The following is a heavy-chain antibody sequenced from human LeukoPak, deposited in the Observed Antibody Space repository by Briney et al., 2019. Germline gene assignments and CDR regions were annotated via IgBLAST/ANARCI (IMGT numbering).Heavy chain of an antibody. CDR3: ASLNNDDY. J-gene: IGHJ4*02. D-gene: IGHD1-1*01. V-gene: IGHV3-7*01. Sequence: GGSLRLSCAASGFTFSNYWMSWVRQAPGKGLEWVANIKNDGNKKYYVDSVKGRFTISRDNAKNSLYLQMSSLRVEDTAVYYCASLNNDDYWGQGTLVTVPS. CDR1: GFTFSNYW. CDR2: IKNDGNKK.